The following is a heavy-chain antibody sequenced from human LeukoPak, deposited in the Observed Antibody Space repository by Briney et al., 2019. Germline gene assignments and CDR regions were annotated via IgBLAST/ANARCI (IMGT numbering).Heavy chain of an antibody. CDR2: SSGSGGST. Sequence: PGGSLRLSCAASGFTFSSYGMSWVRQAPGKGLEWVSASSGSGGSTYYADSVKGRFTISRDNSKNTLYLQMNSLRAEDTAVYYCAKVTPARYDILTGYDYWGQGTLVTVSS. CDR3: AKVTPARYDILTGYDY. V-gene: IGHV3-23*01. J-gene: IGHJ4*02. D-gene: IGHD3-9*01. CDR1: GFTFSSYG.